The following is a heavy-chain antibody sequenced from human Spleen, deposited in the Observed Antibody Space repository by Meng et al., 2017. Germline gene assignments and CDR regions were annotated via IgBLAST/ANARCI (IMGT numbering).Heavy chain of an antibody. Sequence: GGSLRLSCAASGFTFDDYGMSWVRQAPGKGLEWVSGINWNGGSTGYADSVKGRFTISRDNSKNTLFLQINSLRAEDTAVYYCARSPIDKYDLSALPLDYWGQGTLVTVSS. J-gene: IGHJ4*02. D-gene: IGHD3-22*01. CDR3: ARSPIDKYDLSALPLDY. CDR2: INWNGGST. V-gene: IGHV3-20*04. CDR1: GFTFDDYG.